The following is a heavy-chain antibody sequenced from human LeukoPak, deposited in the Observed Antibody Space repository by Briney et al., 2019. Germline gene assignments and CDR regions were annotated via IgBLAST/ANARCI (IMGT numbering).Heavy chain of an antibody. CDR3: AREGGSFDY. Sequence: GGSLRLSCAASGFTFSSYSMNWVRQAPGKGLEWVSSISSSSSYIYYADSVMGRFTISRDSAKNSLYLQMNSLRAEDTAVYYCAREGGSFDYWGQGTLVTVSS. D-gene: IGHD1-26*01. CDR1: GFTFSSYS. J-gene: IGHJ4*02. CDR2: ISSSSSYI. V-gene: IGHV3-21*01.